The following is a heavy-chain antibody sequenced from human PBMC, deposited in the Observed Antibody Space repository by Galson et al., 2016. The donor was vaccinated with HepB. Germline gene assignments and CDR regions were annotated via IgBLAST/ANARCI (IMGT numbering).Heavy chain of an antibody. V-gene: IGHV5-10-1*01. D-gene: IGHD3-10*01. J-gene: IGHJ4*02. Sequence: QSGAEVKEPGESLRISCQTSGYSFASYWITWVRQTPGQGLEWVGTIDPTDSYTTYSPSFQGHVSISADRSIGPANLQWTSLKASDTALYYCARETYGEPIDNWGQGTLVTVSS. CDR1: GYSFASYW. CDR3: ARETYGEPIDN. CDR2: IDPTDSYT.